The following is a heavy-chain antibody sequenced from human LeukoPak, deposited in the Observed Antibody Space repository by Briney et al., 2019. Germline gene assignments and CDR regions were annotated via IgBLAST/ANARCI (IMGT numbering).Heavy chain of an antibody. J-gene: IGHJ6*02. CDR2: ISGSGGST. CDR3: AKGSGYYNYYYYNMDV. Sequence: GALILSCAASGLTFSSHAMTWVRQAPGKGLEWVSAISGSGGSTYYGDSVKGRFTISRDNSKNTLYLQMNSLRAEDTAIYYCAKGSGYYNYYYYNMDVWGQGTTVTVSS. V-gene: IGHV3-23*02. D-gene: IGHD3-3*01. CDR1: GLTFSSHA.